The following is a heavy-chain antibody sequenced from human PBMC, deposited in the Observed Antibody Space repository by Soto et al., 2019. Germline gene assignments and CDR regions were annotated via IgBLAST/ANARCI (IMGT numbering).Heavy chain of an antibody. Sequence: EVQLLESGGGLVQPGGSLRLSCAASGFTFSNYAMNWVRQAPGKGMEWVSAISNSFSDGNTHYADSVKGRFTISRDNDKNTVFLEMNSLRAEDTAVYYCAKVFSPEGGNYFDYWGQGTLVTVSS. J-gene: IGHJ4*02. V-gene: IGHV3-23*01. CDR1: GFTFSNYA. CDR3: AKVFSPEGGNYFDY. CDR2: ISNSFSDGNT.